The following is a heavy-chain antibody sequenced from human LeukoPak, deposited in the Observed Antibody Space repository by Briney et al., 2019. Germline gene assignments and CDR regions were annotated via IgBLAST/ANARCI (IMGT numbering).Heavy chain of an antibody. V-gene: IGHV3-13*01. Sequence: GGSLRLSCAASGFTFSSHDMHWVRQATGKGLEWVSAIGTAGDTYYPGSVKGRFTISRENAKNSLYLQMNSLRAGDTAVYYCARVEYDSSGYYFSYWGQGTLVTVSS. CDR1: GFTFSSHD. CDR3: ARVEYDSSGYYFSY. CDR2: IGTAGDT. J-gene: IGHJ4*02. D-gene: IGHD3-22*01.